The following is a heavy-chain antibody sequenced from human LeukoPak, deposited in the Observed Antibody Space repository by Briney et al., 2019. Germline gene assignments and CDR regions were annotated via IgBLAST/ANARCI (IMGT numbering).Heavy chain of an antibody. Sequence: GGSLRLSCAASGFTFSSYSMNWVRQAPGKGLEWVSSISSSSSYIYYADSVKGRFTISRDNAKNSLYLQMNSLRAEDTAVYYCARVNHYYDSSGYFDYWGQGTLVTVSS. CDR2: ISSSSSYI. V-gene: IGHV3-21*01. CDR3: ARVNHYYDSSGYFDY. J-gene: IGHJ4*02. CDR1: GFTFSSYS. D-gene: IGHD3-22*01.